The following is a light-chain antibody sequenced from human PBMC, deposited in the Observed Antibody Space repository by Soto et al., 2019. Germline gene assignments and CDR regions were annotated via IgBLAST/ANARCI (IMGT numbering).Light chain of an antibody. Sequence: QSVLTQPPSVSGAPGQRVTISCTGSNSNIGAGYDVHWYQQFPGTAPKLLIYGNINRPSGVPDRFSGSKSGTSASLAISGLRSEDEADYYCAAWDDSLSGYVVFGGGTKLTVL. CDR2: GNI. V-gene: IGLV1-40*01. CDR3: AAWDDSLSGYVV. CDR1: NSNIGAGYD. J-gene: IGLJ2*01.